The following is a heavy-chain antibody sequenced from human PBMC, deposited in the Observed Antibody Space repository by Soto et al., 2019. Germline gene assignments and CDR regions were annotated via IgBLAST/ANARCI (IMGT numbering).Heavy chain of an antibody. CDR3: AKPAGDIVVVPAAPDYYYYYGMDV. D-gene: IGHD2-2*01. V-gene: IGHV3-23*01. CDR1: GFNFSSYA. J-gene: IGHJ6*02. CDR2: ISGSGGST. Sequence: GGSLSLSCAASGFNFSSYAMHWVRQAPGKGLEWVSAISGSGGSTYYADSVKGRFTISRDNSKNTLYLQMNSLRAEDTAVYYCAKPAGDIVVVPAAPDYYYYYGMDVWGQGTTVTVSS.